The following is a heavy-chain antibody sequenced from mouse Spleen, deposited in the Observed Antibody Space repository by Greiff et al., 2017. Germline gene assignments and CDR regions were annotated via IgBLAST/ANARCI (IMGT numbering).Heavy chain of an antibody. CDR1: GFTFSSYG. J-gene: IGHJ4*01. Sequence: EVMLVEPGGGLVKPGGSLKLSCAASGFTFSSYGMSWVRQTPEKRLEWVATISGGGSYTYYPDSVKGRFTISRDNAKNNLYLQMSSLRSEDTALYYCARHTGTGAMDYWGQGTSVTVSS. CDR2: ISGGGSYT. D-gene: IGHD4-1*01. V-gene: IGHV5-9-2*01. CDR3: ARHTGTGAMDY.